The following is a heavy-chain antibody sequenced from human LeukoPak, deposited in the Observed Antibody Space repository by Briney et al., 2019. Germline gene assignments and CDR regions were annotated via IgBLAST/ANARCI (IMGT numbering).Heavy chain of an antibody. CDR2: IYHTGST. CDR3: ARVGLRYSAKEAFDY. V-gene: IGHV4-30-2*01. D-gene: IGHD1-26*01. CDR1: GGSISSGDYY. J-gene: IGHJ4*02. Sequence: SETLPLTCTVSGGSISSGDYYWSWIRQPPGKGLEWIGYIYHTGSTYYNPSLRSRLTISVDRSENQFSLKLSSVTAADTAVYYCARVGLRYSAKEAFDYWGQGTLVTVSS.